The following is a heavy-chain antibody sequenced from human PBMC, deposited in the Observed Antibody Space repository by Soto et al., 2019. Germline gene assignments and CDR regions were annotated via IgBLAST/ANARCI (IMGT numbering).Heavy chain of an antibody. CDR2: ISSSGDTT. Sequence: HPGGSLRLSCAASGFTFSTSAMHWVRQAPGMRLEYVSAISSSGDTTYYANSVKGRFTISRDNSKNTLYLQMGSLRVEDMAVYYCARDGSMRYLDYWGQGALVTVSS. CDR3: ARDGSMRYLDY. J-gene: IGHJ4*02. V-gene: IGHV3-64*01. CDR1: GFTFSTSA.